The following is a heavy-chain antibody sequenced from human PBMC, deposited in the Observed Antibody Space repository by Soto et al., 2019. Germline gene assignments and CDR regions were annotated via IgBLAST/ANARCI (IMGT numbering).Heavy chain of an antibody. CDR3: ARDNGYDAATLDY. D-gene: IGHD5-12*01. Sequence: EVQLVESGGGLVKPGGSLRLSCAASGFTFSTCSMNWVRQAPGKGLEWVSSISSSSSNIYYADSVKGRFTISRDNAKNSRYRQMNSLRADDTAVYYCARDNGYDAATLDYWGQGTLVTVSS. V-gene: IGHV3-21*02. J-gene: IGHJ4*02. CDR1: GFTFSTCS. CDR2: ISSSSSNI.